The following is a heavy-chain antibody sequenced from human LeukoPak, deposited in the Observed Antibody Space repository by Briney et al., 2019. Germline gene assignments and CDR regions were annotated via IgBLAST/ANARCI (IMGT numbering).Heavy chain of an antibody. Sequence: ASVKVSCKASGYTFTSYGISWVRQAPGQGLEWMGWISAYNGNTNYAQKLQGRVTMTTDTSTSTAYMELRSLRSDDTAVYYCARDNFSYYDSSGYPPHDAFDIWGQGTMVTVSS. J-gene: IGHJ3*02. V-gene: IGHV1-18*01. CDR1: GYTFTSYG. CDR2: ISAYNGNT. D-gene: IGHD3-22*01. CDR3: ARDNFSYYDSSGYPPHDAFDI.